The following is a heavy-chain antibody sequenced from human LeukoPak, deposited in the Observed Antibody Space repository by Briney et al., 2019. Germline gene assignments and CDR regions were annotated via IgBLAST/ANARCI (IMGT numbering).Heavy chain of an antibody. CDR3: ASEGTATLTFDY. CDR2: IIPIFSTA. CDR1: GGTFSSYA. V-gene: IGHV1-69*13. D-gene: IGHD6-25*01. Sequence: GASVKVSCKGSGGTFSSYAISWVRQAPGQGLEWMGGIIPIFSTANYAQKFQGRVTITADESTSTAYMELSSLRSEDTAVYYCASEGTATLTFDYWGQGTLATVSS. J-gene: IGHJ4*02.